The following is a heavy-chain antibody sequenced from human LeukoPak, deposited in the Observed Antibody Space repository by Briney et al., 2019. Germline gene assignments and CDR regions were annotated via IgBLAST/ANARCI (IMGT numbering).Heavy chain of an antibody. CDR1: GYTFTSYG. J-gene: IGHJ4*02. V-gene: IGHV1-18*01. CDR2: ISAYNGST. CDR3: ARDYWLTGLVVVAAD. D-gene: IGHD2-15*01. Sequence: ASVKVSCKASGYTFTSYGISWVRQAPGQGLEWMGWISAYNGSTNYAQKLQGRVTMTTDTSTSTAYMELRSLRSDDTAVYYCARDYWLTGLVVVAADWGQGTLVTVSS.